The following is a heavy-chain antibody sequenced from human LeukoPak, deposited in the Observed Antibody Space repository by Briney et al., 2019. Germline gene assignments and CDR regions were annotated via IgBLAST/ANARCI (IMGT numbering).Heavy chain of an antibody. D-gene: IGHD2-2*01. J-gene: IGHJ6*03. CDR1: GGSISSYY. V-gene: IGHV4-4*07. Sequence: SETLSLTCTVSGGSISSYYWSWIRQPAGKGLEWIGRIYTSGSTNYNPSPKSRVTISVDKSKNQFSLKLSSVTAADTAVYYCARDRYCSSTSCPRDYYYMDVWGKGTTVTVSS. CDR2: IYTSGST. CDR3: ARDRYCSSTSCPRDYYYMDV.